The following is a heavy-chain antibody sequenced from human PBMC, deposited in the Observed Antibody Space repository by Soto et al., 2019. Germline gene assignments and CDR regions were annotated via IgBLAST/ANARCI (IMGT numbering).Heavy chain of an antibody. CDR2: ISAYNGNT. Sequence: ASVKVSCKTSGYTFTNYGISWVRQAPGQGLEWMGWISAYNGNTNYAQKLQGRVTMTTDTSTSTAYMELRSLRSDDTAVYYCARVTIFGVVTTYGMDVWGQGTTVTVSS. D-gene: IGHD3-3*01. V-gene: IGHV1-18*01. CDR1: GYTFTNYG. CDR3: ARVTIFGVVTTYGMDV. J-gene: IGHJ6*02.